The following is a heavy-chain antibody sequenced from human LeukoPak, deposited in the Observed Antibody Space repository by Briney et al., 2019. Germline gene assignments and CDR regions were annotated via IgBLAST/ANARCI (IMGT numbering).Heavy chain of an antibody. CDR1: GGSFSGYY. Sequence: SETLSLTCAVYGGSFSGYYWSWIRQPPGKGLKWIGEINHSGSTNYNPSLKSRVTISVDTSKNQFSLKLSSVTAADTAVYYCAREQRYCSSTSCHPNAFDIWGQGTMVTVSS. CDR3: AREQRYCSSTSCHPNAFDI. V-gene: IGHV4-34*01. D-gene: IGHD2-2*01. J-gene: IGHJ3*02. CDR2: INHSGST.